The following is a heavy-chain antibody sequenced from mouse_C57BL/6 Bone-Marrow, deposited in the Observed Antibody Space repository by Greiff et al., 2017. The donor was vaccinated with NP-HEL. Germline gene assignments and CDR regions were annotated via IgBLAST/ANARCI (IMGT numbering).Heavy chain of an antibody. J-gene: IGHJ3*01. D-gene: IGHD2-4*01. V-gene: IGHV3-6*01. CDR2: ISYDGSN. CDR3: ARDDYDEGLAY. CDR1: GYSITSGYY. Sequence: VQLKESGPGLVKPSQSLSLTCSVTGYSITSGYYWNWIRQFPGNKLEWMGYISYDGSNNYNPSLKNRISITRDTSKNQFFLKLNSVTTEDTATYYCARDDYDEGLAYWGQGTLVTVSA.